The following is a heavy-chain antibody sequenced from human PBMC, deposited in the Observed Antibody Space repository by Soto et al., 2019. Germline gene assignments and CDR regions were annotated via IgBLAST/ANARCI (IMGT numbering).Heavy chain of an antibody. Sequence: SETLSLTCTVSGGSISSYYWSWTRQPAGKGLEWIGRIYTSGSTNCNPSLKSRVTMSVDTSKNQFSLKLSSVTAADTAVYYCARTLMTTVTYNWFDPWGQGTLVTVSS. CDR3: ARTLMTTVTYNWFDP. J-gene: IGHJ5*02. D-gene: IGHD4-17*01. V-gene: IGHV4-4*07. CDR1: GGSISSYY. CDR2: IYTSGST.